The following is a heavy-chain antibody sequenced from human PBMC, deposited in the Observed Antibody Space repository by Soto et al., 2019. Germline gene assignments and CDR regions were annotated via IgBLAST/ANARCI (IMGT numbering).Heavy chain of an antibody. CDR1: GFTFSSYG. CDR2: ISYDGSNK. D-gene: IGHD3-16*02. Sequence: GGSLRLSCAASGFTFSSYGMHWVRQAPGKGLEWVAVISYDGSNKYYADSVKGRFTISRDNSKNTLYLQMNSLRAEDTAVYYCAKGDDYVWGSYRDYYYYYGMDVWGQGTTVTVSS. V-gene: IGHV3-30*18. J-gene: IGHJ6*02. CDR3: AKGDDYVWGSYRDYYYYYGMDV.